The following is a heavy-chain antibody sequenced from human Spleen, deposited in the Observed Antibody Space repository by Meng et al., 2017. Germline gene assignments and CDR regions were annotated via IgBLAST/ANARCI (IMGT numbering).Heavy chain of an antibody. CDR1: GDSVSSNSAT. V-gene: IGHV6-1*01. CDR2: TYYRSKWYH. Sequence: QVHLPQSRPGLVHPSQTPSLAYDISGDSVSSNSATWNWIRQSPSRGLEWLGRTYYRSKWYHDSAVSVRSRITINPDTSKNQFSLQLSSVTPEDTAVYYCARMRWLIGYWYFDFWGRGTLVTVSS. J-gene: IGHJ2*01. CDR3: ARMRWLIGYWYFDF. D-gene: IGHD5-24*01.